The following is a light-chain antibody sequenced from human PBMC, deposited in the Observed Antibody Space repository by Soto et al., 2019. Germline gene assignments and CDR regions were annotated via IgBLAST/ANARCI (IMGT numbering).Light chain of an antibody. CDR3: KQSYSTFTWT. CDR2: AAS. V-gene: IGKV1-39*01. Sequence: DIQMTQSPSSLSASVGDRVTITCRASQSISSYLNWDQQKPGKAPKLLIYAASSLQSGVPSRFSGSGSGTDFTLTISSLQPEDFATYYCKQSYSTFTWTFGQGTKVEIK. CDR1: QSISSY. J-gene: IGKJ1*01.